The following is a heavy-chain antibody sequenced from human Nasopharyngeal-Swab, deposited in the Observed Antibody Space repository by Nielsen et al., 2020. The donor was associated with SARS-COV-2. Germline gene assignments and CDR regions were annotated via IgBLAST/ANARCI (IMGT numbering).Heavy chain of an antibody. D-gene: IGHD6-13*01. CDR3: ARVFNRVSKIAAADPNIYYYYGMDV. CDR1: GSTFSSYS. Sequence: GGSLRLSCAASGSTFSSYSMNWVRQAPGKGLEWVSSISSSSSYIYYADSVKGRFTISRDNAKNSLYLQMNSLRAEDTAVYYCARVFNRVSKIAAADPNIYYYYGMDVWGQGTTVTVSS. CDR2: ISSSSSYI. V-gene: IGHV3-21*01. J-gene: IGHJ6*02.